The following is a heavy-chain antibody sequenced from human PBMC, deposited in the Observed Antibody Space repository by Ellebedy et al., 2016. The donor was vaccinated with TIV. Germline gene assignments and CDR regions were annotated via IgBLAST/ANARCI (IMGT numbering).Heavy chain of an antibody. J-gene: IGHJ4*02. CDR3: AKMTTVTTDDYFDH. V-gene: IGHV3-23*01. CDR1: GFTFSSYS. Sequence: PGGSLRLSCAASGFTFSSYSMNWVRQAPGKGLEWVSSVSGTGSNTYYADSVKGRFTISRDNSNNTLYLQMNSLSAEDTAVYYCAKMTTVTTDDYFDHWGQGTLVTVSS. D-gene: IGHD4-17*01. CDR2: VSGTGSNT.